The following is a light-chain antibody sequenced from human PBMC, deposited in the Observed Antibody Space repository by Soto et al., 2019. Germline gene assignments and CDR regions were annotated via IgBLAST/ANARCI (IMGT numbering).Light chain of an antibody. V-gene: IGLV2-14*03. CDR2: DVS. J-gene: IGLJ2*01. Sequence: QSALTQPASVSGSPGQSITISCTGTSSDVGAYNYVSWYQHHPGKAPKLMIYDVSNRPSGVSNRFSDSKSGNTASLTISGLQAEDEADYYCNSFTTSSTLVFGGGTKVTVL. CDR3: NSFTTSSTLV. CDR1: SSDVGAYNY.